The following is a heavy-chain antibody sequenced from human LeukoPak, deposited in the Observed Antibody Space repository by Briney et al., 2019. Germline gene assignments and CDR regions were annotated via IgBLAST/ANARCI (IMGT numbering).Heavy chain of an antibody. CDR3: AGTPDFYGSGSYSGYYGMDV. Sequence: PGGSLRLSCAASGFTFSSYSMNWVRQAPGKGLEWVSYISSSSSPIYYADSVKGRFTISRDNAKNSLYLQMNSLRAEDTAVYYCAGTPDFYGSGSYSGYYGMDVWGQGTTVTVSS. J-gene: IGHJ6*02. D-gene: IGHD3-10*01. CDR1: GFTFSSYS. V-gene: IGHV3-48*01. CDR2: ISSSSSPI.